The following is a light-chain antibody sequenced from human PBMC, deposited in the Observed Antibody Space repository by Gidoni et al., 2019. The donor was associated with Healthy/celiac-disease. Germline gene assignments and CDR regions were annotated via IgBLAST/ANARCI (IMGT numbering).Light chain of an antibody. CDR3: QQYGSSLIT. J-gene: IGKJ5*01. CDR2: GAS. V-gene: IGKV3-20*01. Sequence: EIGLTQSPGTLSLSPGERATLSCRASQSVTSNYLAWYQQKPGRSPRLLISGASSRATGVPDRFSGSGSGTDFTLTISRLESEDFAVYYCQQYGSSLITFGQGTRLQIK. CDR1: QSVTSNY.